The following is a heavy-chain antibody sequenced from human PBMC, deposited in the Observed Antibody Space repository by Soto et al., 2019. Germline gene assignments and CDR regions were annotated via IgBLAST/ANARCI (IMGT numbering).Heavy chain of an antibody. Sequence: EVQLVQSGGGLVQPGGSLKLSCAASGFSFSGSAMHWVRQASGKGLEWVGRIRSKANSYATEYGASVKGRFTISRDDSKNTAYLQMNSLETEDTAVYYCTRFAYSSGSYFDYWGQGTLVTVSS. V-gene: IGHV3-73*01. CDR1: GFSFSGSA. CDR3: TRFAYSSGSYFDY. CDR2: IRSKANSYAT. D-gene: IGHD6-19*01. J-gene: IGHJ4*02.